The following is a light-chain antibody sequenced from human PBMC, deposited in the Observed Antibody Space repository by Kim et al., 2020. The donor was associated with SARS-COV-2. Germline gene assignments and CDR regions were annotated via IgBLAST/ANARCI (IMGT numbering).Light chain of an antibody. CDR3: SAWDSILNAWV. CDR1: NNNVGNQG. J-gene: IGLJ3*02. Sequence: QTATPTCTGNNNNVGNQGAAWLQQHQGHPPKLLSYRNNNRPSGISERFSASRSGDTASLTITGLQPEDETDYYCSAWDSILNAWVFGGGTQLTVL. V-gene: IGLV10-54*04. CDR2: RNN.